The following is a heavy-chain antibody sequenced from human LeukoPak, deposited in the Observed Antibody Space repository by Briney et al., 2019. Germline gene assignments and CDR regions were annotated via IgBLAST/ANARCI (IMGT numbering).Heavy chain of an antibody. J-gene: IGHJ5*02. CDR2: INHSRST. CDR3: ARATPPSRYCSSTSCRGFDP. CDR1: GGSFSGYY. Sequence: SETLSLTCAVYGGSFSGYYWSWIRQPPGKGLEWIGEINHSRSTNYNPSLKSRVTISVDTSKNQFSLKLSSVTAADTAVYYCARATPPSRYCSSTSCRGFDPWGQGTLVTVSS. D-gene: IGHD2-2*01. V-gene: IGHV4-34*01.